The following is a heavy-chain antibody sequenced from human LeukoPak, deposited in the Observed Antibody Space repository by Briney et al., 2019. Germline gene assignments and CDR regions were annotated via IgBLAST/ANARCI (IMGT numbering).Heavy chain of an antibody. CDR2: IYYSGSN. CDR3: ARVPDYGGHRVGYYFDY. V-gene: IGHV4-30-4*01. D-gene: IGHD4-23*01. CDR1: GGSISSGYYY. J-gene: IGHJ4*02. Sequence: SETLSLTCTVSGGSISSGYYYWSWLRQPPGTGREWIGYIYYSGSNYYNPSLKSRVTISVDTSKNQFSLKLSSVTAADTAVYYCARVPDYGGHRVGYYFDYWGQGTLVTVSS.